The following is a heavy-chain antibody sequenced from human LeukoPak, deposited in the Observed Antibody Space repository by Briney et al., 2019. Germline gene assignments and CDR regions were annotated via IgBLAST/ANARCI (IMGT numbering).Heavy chain of an antibody. Sequence: GGSLRLSCAASGFTFSSYEMNWVRQAPGKGLEWVSAISGSGGSTYYADSVKGRFTISRDNSKNTLYLQMNSLRAEDTAVYYCAKDGSRVRDYDILTGYYPGGFDYWGQGTLVTVSS. CDR3: AKDGSRVRDYDILTGYYPGGFDY. CDR2: ISGSGGST. D-gene: IGHD3-9*01. J-gene: IGHJ4*02. CDR1: GFTFSSYE. V-gene: IGHV3-23*01.